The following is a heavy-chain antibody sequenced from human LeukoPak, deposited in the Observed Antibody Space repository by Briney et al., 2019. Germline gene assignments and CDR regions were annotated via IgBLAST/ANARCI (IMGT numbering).Heavy chain of an antibody. J-gene: IGHJ2*01. CDR2: IYYSGNT. Sequence: SETLSLTCTVSGGSINSYYRSWIRQPPGKGLEGIGYIYYSGNTNYNPSLKSRVSISIDTSKNQLSLQLSSVTAADTAVYYCARDRDSSGLRDFDLWGRGTLVTVSA. V-gene: IGHV4-59*01. CDR3: ARDRDSSGLRDFDL. CDR1: GGSINSYY. D-gene: IGHD3-22*01.